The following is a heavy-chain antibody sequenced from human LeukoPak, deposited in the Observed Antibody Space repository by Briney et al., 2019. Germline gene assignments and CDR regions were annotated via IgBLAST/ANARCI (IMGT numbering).Heavy chain of an antibody. J-gene: IGHJ5*02. V-gene: IGHV4-59*08. CDR3: ARGITSGNYYNPDNWFDP. CDR2: IYYSGGT. CDR1: GGSISSYY. Sequence: SETLSLTCTVSGGSISSYYWSWIRQPPGEGLEWIGYIYYSGGTNYNPSLKSRVTISVDTSKNQFSLKLSSVTAADTAVYYCARGITSGNYYNPDNWFDPWGQGTLVTVSS. D-gene: IGHD1-26*01.